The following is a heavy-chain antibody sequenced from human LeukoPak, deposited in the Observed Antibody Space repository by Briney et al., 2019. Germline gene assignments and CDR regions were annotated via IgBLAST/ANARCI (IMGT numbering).Heavy chain of an antibody. CDR2: IIPIFGTA. CDR3: ARDNGYSYGYIYYFDY. Sequence: ASVKVSCKASGYTFTGYYMHWVRQAPGQGLEWMGGIIPIFGTANYAQKFQGRVTITADESTSTAHMELSSLRSEDTAVYYCARDNGYSYGYIYYFDYWGQGTLVTVSS. CDR1: GYTFTGYY. V-gene: IGHV1-69*13. J-gene: IGHJ4*02. D-gene: IGHD5-18*01.